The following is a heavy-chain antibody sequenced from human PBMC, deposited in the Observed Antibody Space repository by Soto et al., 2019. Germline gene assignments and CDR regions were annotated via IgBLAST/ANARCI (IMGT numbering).Heavy chain of an antibody. CDR3: AKSRGSGSYFNPSDAFDF. D-gene: IGHD3-10*01. V-gene: IGHV3-23*01. CDR1: GVTFRSYA. CDR2: ISGSGGGT. J-gene: IGHJ3*01. Sequence: GSLRLSGAASGVTFRSYAMSWVRQAPGKGLEWVSSISGSGGGTYYADSVKGRFTISRDNSKNTLSLQMNSLRAEDTAVYYCAKSRGSGSYFNPSDAFDFWGQGTMVTVTS.